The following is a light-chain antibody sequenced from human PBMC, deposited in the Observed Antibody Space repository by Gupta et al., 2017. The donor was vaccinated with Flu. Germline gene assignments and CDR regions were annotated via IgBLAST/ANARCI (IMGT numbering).Light chain of an antibody. Sequence: QSALAQPPSVSGSPGQSVTVSCTGTSRDVGLYNRVSWYQQAPGKAPKLLIYEVTNRPSGVPDRFSGSKSGNTASLTISGLQAEDEAEYYCSSPTPSNTLLFGGGTKLTVL. J-gene: IGLJ2*01. CDR2: EVT. CDR3: SSPTPSNTLL. V-gene: IGLV2-18*02. CDR1: SRDVGLYNR.